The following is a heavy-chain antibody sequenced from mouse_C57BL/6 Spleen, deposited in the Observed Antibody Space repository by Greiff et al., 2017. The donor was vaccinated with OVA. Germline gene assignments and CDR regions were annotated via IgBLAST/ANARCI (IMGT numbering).Heavy chain of an antibody. CDR3: ARRGKSLFDY. CDR1: GYTFTSYW. Sequence: QVQLQQPGAELVMPGASVKLSCKASGYTFTSYWMHWVKQRPGQGLEWIGEIDPSDSYTNYNQKFKGKSTLTVDKSSSTAYMQLSSLTSEDSAVYYCARRGKSLFDYWGQGTTLTVSS. D-gene: IGHD2-1*01. J-gene: IGHJ2*01. CDR2: IDPSDSYT. V-gene: IGHV1-69*01.